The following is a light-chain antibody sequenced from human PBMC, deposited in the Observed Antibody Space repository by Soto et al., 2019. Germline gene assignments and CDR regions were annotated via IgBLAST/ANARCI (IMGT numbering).Light chain of an antibody. Sequence: QSVLTQPPSASGAPGQRVSISCSGSSSNIGSNIVNWYQRLPGMAPKLLIYGNDQRPSGVPDRFSASKSGTSASLAISGLQSEDEAQYFCVARDFNLNGLVFGGGTKVTVL. CDR1: SSNIGSNI. CDR3: VARDFNLNGLV. CDR2: GND. J-gene: IGLJ3*02. V-gene: IGLV1-44*01.